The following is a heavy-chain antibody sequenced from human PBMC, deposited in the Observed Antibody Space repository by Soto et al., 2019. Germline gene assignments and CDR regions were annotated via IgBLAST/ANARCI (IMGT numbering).Heavy chain of an antibody. CDR1: WGYIKNDKYC. CDR2: IYFRGNT. Sequence: SQTHPLSYSVSWGYIKNDKYCCGLISKPPGKGLEWIGSIYFRGNTYYNPSLQTRVTISVDKSKNQFSLKLSSVTAADTVVYYSAREDILTGYNWFDPWGQGTLVTV. CDR3: AREDILTGYNWFDP. J-gene: IGHJ5*02. D-gene: IGHD3-9*01. V-gene: IGHV4-39*07.